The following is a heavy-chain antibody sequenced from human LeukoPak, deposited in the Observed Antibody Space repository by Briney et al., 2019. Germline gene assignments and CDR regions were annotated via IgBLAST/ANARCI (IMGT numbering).Heavy chain of an antibody. CDR3: ARERMYYDFWSGYYRPGRDAFDI. D-gene: IGHD3-3*01. J-gene: IGHJ3*02. CDR2: VNPNSGGT. Sequence: ASVKVSCKASGYTFTGYYMHWVRQAPGQGLEWMGWVNPNSGGTNYAQKFQGRVTMTRDTSISTAYMELSRLRSDDTAVYYCARERMYYDFWSGYYRPGRDAFDIWGQGTMVTVSS. CDR1: GYTFTGYY. V-gene: IGHV1-2*02.